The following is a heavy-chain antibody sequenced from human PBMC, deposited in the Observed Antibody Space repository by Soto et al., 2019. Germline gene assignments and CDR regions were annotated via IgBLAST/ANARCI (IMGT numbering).Heavy chain of an antibody. V-gene: IGHV3-30-3*01. J-gene: IGHJ6*02. CDR3: AREESYYDPFYYYYGTDV. D-gene: IGHD3-10*01. CDR1: EFIFSTYA. CDR2: ISYDGSKI. Sequence: SGGSLRLSGTASEFIFSTYAMHWVRQARGRGLEWVAVISYDGSKIYYADSVKGRFIISRDNSKNTLYLHMNSLRAEDTALYYCAREESYYDPFYYYYGTDVWGQGTTVTV.